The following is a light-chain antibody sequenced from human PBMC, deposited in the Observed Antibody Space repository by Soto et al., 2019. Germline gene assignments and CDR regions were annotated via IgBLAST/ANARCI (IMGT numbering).Light chain of an antibody. CDR3: QQSYSSPWT. V-gene: IGKV1-39*01. J-gene: IGKJ1*01. Sequence: DIQLTQSPSSLSASVGDRVTITCRASQSISSYLNWYQQKPGKAPKLLIYAASSLQSGVPPRFSGSGSGTDFTLTISSLQPEDFATYYCQQSYSSPWTFGQGTKVDI. CDR1: QSISSY. CDR2: AAS.